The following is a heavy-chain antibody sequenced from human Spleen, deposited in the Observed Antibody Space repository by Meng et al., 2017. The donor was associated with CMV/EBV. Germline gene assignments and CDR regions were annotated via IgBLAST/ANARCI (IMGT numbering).Heavy chain of an antibody. CDR3: ARRDPYSSSSSIDY. CDR2: ISGDNRKT. J-gene: IGHJ4*02. D-gene: IGHD6-6*01. V-gene: IGHV1-18*01. Sequence: ASVKVSCKSSGYIFTSYAISWVRQVPGQGLEWMGWISGDNRKTNYAQGFQGRVTMTTDTSTNTAYMELRSLRLDDTAVYYCARRDPYSSSSSIDYWGQGTLVTVSS. CDR1: GYIFTSYA.